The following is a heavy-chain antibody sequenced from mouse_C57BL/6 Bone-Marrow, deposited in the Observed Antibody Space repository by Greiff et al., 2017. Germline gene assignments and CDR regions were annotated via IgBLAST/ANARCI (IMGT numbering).Heavy chain of an antibody. CDR2: ISSGGSYT. CDR1: GFTFSSYG. Sequence: EVMLVESGGDLVKPGGSLKLSCAASGFTFSSYGMSWVRQTPDKRLEWVATISSGGSYTYYPDSVKGRFTISRDNAKNTLYLQMSSLKSEDTAMYYCARHSSMVAYCYFDVWGTGTTVTVSS. CDR3: ARHSSMVAYCYFDV. V-gene: IGHV5-6*02. D-gene: IGHD2-2*01. J-gene: IGHJ1*03.